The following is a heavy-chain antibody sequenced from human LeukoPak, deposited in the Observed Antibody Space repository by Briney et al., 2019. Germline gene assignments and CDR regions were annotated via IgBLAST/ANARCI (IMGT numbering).Heavy chain of an antibody. D-gene: IGHD1-1*01. J-gene: IGHJ5*02. CDR3: ARDWSQLELPGEPAPLSNWFDP. Sequence: PSETLSLTCTVSGGSISSYYWSWIRQPAGKGLEWIGRIYTSGSTNYNPSLKSRVTMSVDTSKNQFSLKLSSVTAADTAVYYCARDWSQLELPGEPAPLSNWFDPWGQGTLVTVSP. CDR1: GGSISSYY. V-gene: IGHV4-4*07. CDR2: IYTSGST.